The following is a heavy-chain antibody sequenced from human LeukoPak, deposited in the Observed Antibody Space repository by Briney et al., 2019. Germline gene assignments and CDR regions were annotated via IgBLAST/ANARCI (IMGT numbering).Heavy chain of an antibody. J-gene: IGHJ3*02. Sequence: PGGSLRLSCAASGFTFSSYWMHWVRQAPGKGLVWVSRINSDGSSTSYADSVKGRFTISRDNAKNTLYLQMNSLRAEDTAVYYCAAAVATSGPVALDIWGQGTMVTVSS. CDR1: GFTFSSYW. V-gene: IGHV3-74*01. CDR3: AAAVATSGPVALDI. D-gene: IGHD5-12*01. CDR2: INSDGSST.